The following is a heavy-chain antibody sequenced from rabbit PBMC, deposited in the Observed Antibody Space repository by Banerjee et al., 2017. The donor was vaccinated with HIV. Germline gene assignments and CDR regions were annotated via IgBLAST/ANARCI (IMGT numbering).Heavy chain of an antibody. CDR2: IHGGSKNNI. D-gene: IGHD4-1*01. J-gene: IGHJ6*01. V-gene: IGHV1S40*01. CDR3: ARDGISFVSTGWGLTRLDL. Sequence: QSLEESGGDLVKPGASLTLTCTASGFSFSAGYYMCWVRQAPGKGLEWIACIHGGSKNNIYYASWAKGRFTISKTSSTTVTLQMTSLTVADTATYFCARDGISFVSTGWGLTRLDLWGPGTLVTVS. CDR1: GFSFSAGYY.